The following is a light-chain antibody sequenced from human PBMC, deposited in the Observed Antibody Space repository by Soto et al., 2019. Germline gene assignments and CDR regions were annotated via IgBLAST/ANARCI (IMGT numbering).Light chain of an antibody. Sequence: DIQMTQSPSSLSASVGDRVTITRQASQDISNYLNWYQQKPGKAPKLLIYDASNLETGVPSRFSGSGSGTEFTLTISSLQPDDFATYYCQQYNSYSYTFGQGTKVDIK. CDR2: DAS. V-gene: IGKV1-33*01. J-gene: IGKJ2*01. CDR3: QQYNSYSYT. CDR1: QDISNY.